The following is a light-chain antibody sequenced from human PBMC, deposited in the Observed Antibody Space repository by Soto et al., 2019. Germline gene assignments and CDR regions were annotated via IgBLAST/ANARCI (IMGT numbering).Light chain of an antibody. CDR2: EVR. V-gene: IGLV2-14*01. CDR1: SSDIGGYNY. CDR3: RSYRTISSLV. J-gene: IGLJ3*02. Sequence: QSALTQPASVSGSPGQSITISCTGTSSDIGGYNYVSWYQQHPGKVPKLIIYEVRNRPSGVSNRFSGSKSGNTASLNISGLQAEDEAYYYCRSYRTISSLVFGGGTKLTVL.